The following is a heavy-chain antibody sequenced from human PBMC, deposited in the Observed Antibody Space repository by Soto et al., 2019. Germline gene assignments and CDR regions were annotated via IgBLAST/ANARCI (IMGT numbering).Heavy chain of an antibody. CDR3: ARDRPTVTSRAGSYYYYYYMDV. V-gene: IGHV6-1*01. Sequence: KQSQTLSLTCAISGDRVSSNSAAWNWIRQSPSRGLEWLGRTYYRSKWYNDYAVSVKSRITINPDTSKNQFSLQLNSVTPEDTAVYYCARDRPTVTSRAGSYYYYYYMDVWGKGTTVTVSS. D-gene: IGHD4-17*01. CDR2: TYYRSKWYN. J-gene: IGHJ6*03. CDR1: GDRVSSNSAA.